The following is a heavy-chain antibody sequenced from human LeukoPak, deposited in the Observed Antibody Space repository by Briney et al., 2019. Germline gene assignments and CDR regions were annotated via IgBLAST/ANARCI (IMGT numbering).Heavy chain of an antibody. CDR1: GGSSSGYY. CDR2: INHSGST. Sequence: SETLSLTCAVYGGSSSGYYWSWIRQPPGKGLEWIGEINHSGSTNYNPSLKSRVTISVDTSKNQFSLKLSSVTAADTAVYYCARGRRGYSYGVFDYWGQGTLVTVSS. V-gene: IGHV4-34*01. J-gene: IGHJ4*02. D-gene: IGHD5-18*01. CDR3: ARGRRGYSYGVFDY.